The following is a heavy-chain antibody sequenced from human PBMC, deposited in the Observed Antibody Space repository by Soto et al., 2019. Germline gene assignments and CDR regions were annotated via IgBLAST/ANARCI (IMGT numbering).Heavy chain of an antibody. CDR2: MNPNSGNT. J-gene: IGHJ4*02. V-gene: IGHV1-8*01. CDR1: GYTFTSYD. D-gene: IGHD5-12*01. CDR3: ARGSRRDGYKALGY. Sequence: QVQLVQSGAEVKKPGASVKVSCKASGYTFTSYDINWVRQATGQGLEWMGWMNPNSGNTGYAQKFQGRVTMTRNTSISTAYMELRSLRSEDTAVYYCARGSRRDGYKALGYWGQGTLVTVSS.